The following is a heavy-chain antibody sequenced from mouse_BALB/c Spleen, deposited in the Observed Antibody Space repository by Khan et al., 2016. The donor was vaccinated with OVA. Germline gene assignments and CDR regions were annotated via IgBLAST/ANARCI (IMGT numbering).Heavy chain of an antibody. J-gene: IGHJ3*01. V-gene: IGHV3-1*02. CDR2: IHYSGST. CDR3: TRFYYYGSSFSY. Sequence: EVQLQESGPDLVNPSQSLSLTCTVTGYSITSGYSWHWIRQFPGNKLEWMVYIHYSGSTDYNPSLKSRISVTRNTSKNQFFLQLNSVTTEHTATYYCTRFYYYGSSFSYWGQGTLVTVSA. CDR1: GYSITSGYS. D-gene: IGHD1-1*01.